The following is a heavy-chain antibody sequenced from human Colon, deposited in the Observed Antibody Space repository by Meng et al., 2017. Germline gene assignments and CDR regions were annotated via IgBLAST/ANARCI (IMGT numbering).Heavy chain of an antibody. J-gene: IGHJ4*02. CDR2: IYYTGTT. CDR1: GGSVTITGYY. D-gene: IGHD6-19*01. V-gene: IGHV4-61*08. Sequence: GQLQESRPGLVRPSETLSLTCTVSGGSVTITGYYWSWIRQSPGKGLEWIGYIYYTGTTNYNPSLKSRVTISVDTSKNQFSLKLSSVTPADTAVYFCARDNLLTSGSRFCFDYWGQGALVTVSS. CDR3: ARDNLLTSGSRFCFDY.